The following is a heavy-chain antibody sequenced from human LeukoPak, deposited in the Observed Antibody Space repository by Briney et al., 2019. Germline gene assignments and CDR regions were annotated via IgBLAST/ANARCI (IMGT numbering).Heavy chain of an antibody. CDR3: ASDAIYDYVWGSYLNLDY. CDR2: INSDGSST. J-gene: IGHJ4*02. Sequence: GGSLRLSCAASGFTFSSYWMHWVRQAPGKGLVWVSRINSDGSSTSYADSVKGRFTISRDNAKNTLYLQMNSLRAEDTAVYYCASDAIYDYVWGSYLNLDYWGQGTLVTVSS. V-gene: IGHV3-74*01. D-gene: IGHD3-16*01. CDR1: GFTFSSYW.